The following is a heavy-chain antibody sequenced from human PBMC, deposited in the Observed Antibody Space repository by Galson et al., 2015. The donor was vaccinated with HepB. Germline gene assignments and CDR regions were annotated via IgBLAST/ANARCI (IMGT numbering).Heavy chain of an antibody. CDR2: INHSGST. J-gene: IGHJ4*02. D-gene: IGHD1-20*01. CDR3: ARPHNWEPLFSFDY. CDR1: GGSFSGYY. Sequence: TLSLTCAVYGGSFSGYYWSWIRQPPGKGLEWIGEINHSGSTNYNPSLKSRVTISVDTSKNQFSLKLSSVTAADTAVYYCARPHNWEPLFSFDYWGQGTLVTVSS. V-gene: IGHV4-34*01.